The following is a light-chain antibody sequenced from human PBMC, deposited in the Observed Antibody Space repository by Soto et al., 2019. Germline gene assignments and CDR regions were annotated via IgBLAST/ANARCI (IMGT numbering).Light chain of an antibody. CDR3: QQYYSYPRFT. V-gene: IGKV1-8*01. CDR1: QGISSY. Sequence: AIRMTQSPSSFSASTGDRVTITCRASQGISSYLAWYQQKPGKAPKLLIYAASTLQSGVPSRFSGSGPGTDFTLTISCLQSEDFATYYCQQYYSYPRFTFGPGTKVDIK. J-gene: IGKJ3*01. CDR2: AAS.